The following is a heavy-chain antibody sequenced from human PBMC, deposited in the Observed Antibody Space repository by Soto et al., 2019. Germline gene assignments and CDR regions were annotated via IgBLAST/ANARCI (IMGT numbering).Heavy chain of an antibody. CDR3: ARYDSSGWYLDY. CDR2: INHSGST. CDR1: GGSFSGYY. D-gene: IGHD6-19*01. V-gene: IGHV4-34*01. J-gene: IGHJ4*02. Sequence: PSETLSLTCAVYGGSFSGYYWSWIRQPPGKGLEWIGEINHSGSTNYNPSLKSRVTISVDTSKNQFSLKLSSVTAADTAVYNCARYDSSGWYLDYWGQGTLVTVSS.